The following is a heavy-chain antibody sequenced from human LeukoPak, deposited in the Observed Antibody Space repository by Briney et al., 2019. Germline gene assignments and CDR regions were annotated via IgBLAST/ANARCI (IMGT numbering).Heavy chain of an antibody. Sequence: GGSLRLSCAASGFTFSSYAMHWVRQAPGKGLEYVSAISSNGGSTCYANSVKGRFTISRDNSKNTLYLQIGSLRAEDMAVYYCARAMYSSSWQYYFDYWGQGTLVTVSS. D-gene: IGHD6-13*01. CDR2: ISSNGGST. CDR1: GFTFSSYA. V-gene: IGHV3-64*01. J-gene: IGHJ4*02. CDR3: ARAMYSSSWQYYFDY.